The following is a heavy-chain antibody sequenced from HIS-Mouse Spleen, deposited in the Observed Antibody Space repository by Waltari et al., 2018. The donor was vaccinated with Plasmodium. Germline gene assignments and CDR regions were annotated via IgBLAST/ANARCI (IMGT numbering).Heavy chain of an antibody. D-gene: IGHD6-13*01. CDR3: ASSWYWYFDL. CDR2: IKQDGSEK. V-gene: IGHV3-7*01. CDR1: GFPFSSYW. J-gene: IGHJ2*01. Sequence: EVQLVESGGGLVQPGGSRRLSCASFGFPFSSYWLSWVRQAPGKGLEWVANIKQDGSEKYYVDSVKGRFTISRDNAKNSLYLQMNSLRAEDTAVYYCASSWYWYFDLWGRGTLVTVSS.